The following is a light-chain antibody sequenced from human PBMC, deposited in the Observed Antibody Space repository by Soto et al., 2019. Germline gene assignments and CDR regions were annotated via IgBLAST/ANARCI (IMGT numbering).Light chain of an antibody. CDR1: QSVTSSY. J-gene: IGKJ3*01. Sequence: EIVLTQSPGTLSLSPGERATLSCRASQSVTSSYLAWYQQKPGQAPRLLIYGASRRATGIPDRFSGGGSGTDFTLTISRLEPEDFAVYYCQRYDSFIFTFGPGTKVDIK. V-gene: IGKV3-20*01. CDR3: QRYDSFIFT. CDR2: GAS.